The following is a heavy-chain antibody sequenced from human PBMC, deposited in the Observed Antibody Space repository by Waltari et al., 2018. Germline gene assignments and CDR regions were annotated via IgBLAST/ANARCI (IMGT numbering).Heavy chain of an antibody. D-gene: IGHD6-13*01. CDR3: ARDFPRGIAAAGGAFDI. CDR1: GGSISSSSYY. J-gene: IGHJ3*02. CDR2: LYYSGRT. V-gene: IGHV4-39*07. Sequence: QLQLQESGPGLVKPSETLSLTCTVSGGSISSSSYYWGWIRQPPGKGLEWIGSLYYSGRTYHNPSRKSRVTISVETSKNQFSLKLSSVTAADTAVYYCARDFPRGIAAAGGAFDIWGQGTMVTVSS.